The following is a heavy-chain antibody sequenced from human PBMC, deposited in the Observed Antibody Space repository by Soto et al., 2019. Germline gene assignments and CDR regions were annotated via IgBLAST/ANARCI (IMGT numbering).Heavy chain of an antibody. Sequence: QVQLVQSGAEVKKPGASVKVSCKASGYTFTIYGISWVRQAPGQGLEWMGWISAYNGNTNYAQKLQGRVTMTIDTSTSTAYMELRSLRSDDTAVYYCARGVDQVRGVTPVGHFDYWGQGTLVTVSS. J-gene: IGHJ4*02. CDR3: ARGVDQVRGVTPVGHFDY. D-gene: IGHD3-10*01. CDR2: ISAYNGNT. V-gene: IGHV1-18*01. CDR1: GYTFTIYG.